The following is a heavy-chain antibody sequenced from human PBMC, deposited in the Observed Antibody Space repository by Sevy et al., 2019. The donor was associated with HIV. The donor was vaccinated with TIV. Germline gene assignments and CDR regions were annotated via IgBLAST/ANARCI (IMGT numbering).Heavy chain of an antibody. J-gene: IGHJ5*02. Sequence: GESLKISCAASGFTFSNYYMNWIRQAPGKGLEWVSYISGTGNTKYYTDSVKGRFTISRDNAKNSLFLQMDSLRVEDTAVYYCARDPTYYEFWSGYYTGWFDPWGQGTLVTVSS. CDR2: ISGTGNTK. CDR3: ARDPTYYEFWSGYYTGWFDP. V-gene: IGHV3-11*01. CDR1: GFTFSNYY. D-gene: IGHD3-3*01.